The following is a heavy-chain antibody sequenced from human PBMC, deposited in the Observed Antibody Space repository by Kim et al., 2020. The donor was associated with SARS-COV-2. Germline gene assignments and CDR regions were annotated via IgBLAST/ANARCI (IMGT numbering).Heavy chain of an antibody. CDR2: TSSSGGST. V-gene: IGHV3-23*01. D-gene: IGHD3-3*01. CDR1: GFTFSNYA. Sequence: GGSLRLSCVASGFTFSNYAMNWVRQAPGKGLDWVSGTSSSGGSTYYAASMKDPFTISRDNSKNTLYLQINRLRAEDTAVYYCARDLRFLEWFYAMDVWGQGTTVTVSS. J-gene: IGHJ6*02. CDR3: ARDLRFLEWFYAMDV.